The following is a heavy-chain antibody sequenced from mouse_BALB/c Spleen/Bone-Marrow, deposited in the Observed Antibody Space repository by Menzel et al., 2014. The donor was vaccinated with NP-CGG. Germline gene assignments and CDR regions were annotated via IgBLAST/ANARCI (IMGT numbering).Heavy chain of an antibody. V-gene: IGHV5-6-3*01. J-gene: IGHJ4*01. Sequence: EVHLVESGGGLVQPGGSLKLSCAASGFTFSSYGMSWVRQTPDKRLELVATINSNGGSTYYPDSVKGRFTISRDNAKNTLYLQMSSLKSEDTAMYYCARDGYYVFYAMDYWGQGPSVTVSS. CDR1: GFTFSSYG. D-gene: IGHD2-3*01. CDR3: ARDGYYVFYAMDY. CDR2: INSNGGST.